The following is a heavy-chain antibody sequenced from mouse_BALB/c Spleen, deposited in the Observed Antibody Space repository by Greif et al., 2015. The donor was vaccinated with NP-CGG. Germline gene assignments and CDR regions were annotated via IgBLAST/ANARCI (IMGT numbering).Heavy chain of an antibody. V-gene: IGHV5-17*02. CDR3: ARLFDY. J-gene: IGHJ2*01. Sequence: EVQLQESGGGLVQPGGSRKLSCAASGFTFSSFGMHWVRQAPEKGLEWVAYISSGSSTIYYADTVKGRFTISRDNPKNTLFLQMTSLRSEDTAMYYCARLFDYWSQGTTLTVSS. CDR2: ISSGSSTI. CDR1: GFTFSSFG.